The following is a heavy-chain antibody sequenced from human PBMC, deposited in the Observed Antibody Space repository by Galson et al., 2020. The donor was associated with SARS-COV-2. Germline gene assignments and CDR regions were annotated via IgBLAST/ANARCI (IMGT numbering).Heavy chain of an antibody. V-gene: IGHV1-24*01. CDR2: FDPRNDET. D-gene: IGHD5-12*01. CDR3: ATSLIVPTINGFDL. J-gene: IGHJ3*01. CDR1: GYSLTELS. Sequence: ASVKVSCRVSGYSLTELSMHWVRQAPGKGLEWMGGFDPRNDETVYAQKFQGRVTMTEDKSTDTTYMELSSLRSDDTAIYYCATSLIVPTINGFDLWDQGTMVTVSS.